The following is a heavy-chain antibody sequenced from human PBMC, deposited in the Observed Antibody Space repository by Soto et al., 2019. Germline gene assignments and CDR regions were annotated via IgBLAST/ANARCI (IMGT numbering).Heavy chain of an antibody. Sequence: QVQLQESGPGLVKPSETLSLTCTVSGGSISSYYWSWIRQPPGKGLEWIGYIYYSGSTDYDPSLQGRVTISVDTSKNQFSLKLSSVTAADTAVYYCARRWGTYFDFWGQGTLVTVSS. CDR2: IYYSGST. CDR3: ARRWGTYFDF. CDR1: GGSISSYY. V-gene: IGHV4-59*01. J-gene: IGHJ4*02. D-gene: IGHD7-27*01.